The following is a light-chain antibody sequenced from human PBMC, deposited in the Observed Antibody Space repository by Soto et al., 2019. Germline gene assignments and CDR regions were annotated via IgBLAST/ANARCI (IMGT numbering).Light chain of an antibody. CDR1: QSVDNN. V-gene: IGKV3-11*01. J-gene: IGKJ4*01. CDR2: GAS. Sequence: EIVMTQSPVTLSASPGESATLSCRASQSVDNNVAWYQQKPGQAPRLLIYGASTRATGIPARFSGSGSGTDFTLTISSLEPEDFAVYYCQQRSNWTFGGGTKVDIK. CDR3: QQRSNWT.